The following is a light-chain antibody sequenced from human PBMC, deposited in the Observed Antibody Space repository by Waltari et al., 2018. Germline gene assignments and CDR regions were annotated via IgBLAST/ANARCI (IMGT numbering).Light chain of an antibody. CDR2: GAS. CDR1: QDIGND. J-gene: IGKJ3*01. CDR3: QQYDNLPPFT. V-gene: IGKV1-33*01. Sequence: DIQMTQSPSSLSASVGDRVTITCQASQDIGNDLNWYQQKPGKAPKLLIYGASNLEVGVPSRFSGSGSGTDFTFTISSLQPEDIATYYCQQYDNLPPFTFGPGTKVDIK.